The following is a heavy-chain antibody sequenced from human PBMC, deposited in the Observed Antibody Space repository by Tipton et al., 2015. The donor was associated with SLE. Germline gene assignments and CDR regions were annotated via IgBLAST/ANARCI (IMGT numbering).Heavy chain of an antibody. J-gene: IGHJ4*02. D-gene: IGHD3-10*01. CDR3: ARDLYYGSGGPDFFDY. CDR1: GYTFTSYY. CDR2: INPSGGST. Sequence: QVQLVQSGAEVKKPGASVKVSCKASGYTFTSYYMHWVRQAPGQGLEWMGIINPSGGSTSYAQKFQGRVTMTRDTSTNTVYMELSSLRSEDTAVYYCARDLYYGSGGPDFFDYWGQGTLVTV. V-gene: IGHV1-46*01.